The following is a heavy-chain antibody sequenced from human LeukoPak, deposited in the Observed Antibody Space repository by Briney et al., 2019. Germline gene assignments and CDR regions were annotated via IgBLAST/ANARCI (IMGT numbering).Heavy chain of an antibody. CDR2: ISVDGDST. V-gene: IGHV3-43*02. D-gene: IGHD3-10*01. J-gene: IGHJ3*02. CDR3: AKEMGRGYLSGVFDI. Sequence: GGSLRLSCAASGFNFDDYAMHWVRQAPWKGLEWVSLISVDGDSTYYADSVKGRFTISRDNSKNSLYLQMNSLRAEDNGLYYCAKEMGRGYLSGVFDIWGQGTKVTVSS. CDR1: GFNFDDYA.